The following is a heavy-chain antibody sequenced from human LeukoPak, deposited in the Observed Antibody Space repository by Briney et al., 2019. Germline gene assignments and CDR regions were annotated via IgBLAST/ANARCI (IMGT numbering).Heavy chain of an antibody. CDR1: GFTFSSYG. CDR3: AKAGGIDDAFDI. V-gene: IGHV3-30*02. D-gene: IGHD6-13*01. CDR2: IRYDGSNK. J-gene: IGHJ3*02. Sequence: SGGSLRLSCAASGFTFSSYGMHWVRQAPGKGLEWVAFIRYDGSNKYYADSVKGRFTFSRDNSKNTLYLQMNSLRAEDTAVYYCAKAGGIDDAFDIWGQGTMVTVSS.